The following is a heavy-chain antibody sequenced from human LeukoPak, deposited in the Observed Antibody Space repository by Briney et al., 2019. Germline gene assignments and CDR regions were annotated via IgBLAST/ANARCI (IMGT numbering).Heavy chain of an antibody. CDR3: AGRYCSSTSCRKYFDY. CDR1: GGSFSGYY. J-gene: IGHJ4*02. D-gene: IGHD2-2*01. Sequence: PSETLSLTCAVYGGSFSGYYWSWIRQPPGKGLEWIGEINHSGSTTYNSSLKSRVTISLDTSKNQFSLKLSSVTAADTAVYYCAGRYCSSTSCRKYFDYWGQGTLVTVSP. V-gene: IGHV4-34*01. CDR2: INHSGST.